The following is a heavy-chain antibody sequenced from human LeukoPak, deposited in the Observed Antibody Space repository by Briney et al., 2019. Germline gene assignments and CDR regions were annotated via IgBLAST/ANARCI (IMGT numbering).Heavy chain of an antibody. J-gene: IGHJ4*02. CDR1: GFTFDDYG. CDR3: ARPPYYYDSSGLDY. CDR2: ISSSGSTI. V-gene: IGHV3-11*04. Sequence: GGSLRLSCAASGFTFDDYGMSWVRHAPGKGLEWVSYISSSGSTIYYADSVKGRFTISRDNAKNSLYLQMNSLRAEDTAVYYCARPPYYYDSSGLDYWGQGTLVTVSS. D-gene: IGHD3-22*01.